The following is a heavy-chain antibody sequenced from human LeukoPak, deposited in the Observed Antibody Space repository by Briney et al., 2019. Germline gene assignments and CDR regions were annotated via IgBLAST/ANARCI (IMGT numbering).Heavy chain of an antibody. D-gene: IGHD6-19*01. J-gene: IGHJ4*02. CDR2: IYYSGST. V-gene: IGHV4-59*01. CDR3: ARAIGSGWYVYYFDY. CDR1: GVSISSYY. Sequence: PSETLSLTCTVSGVSISSYYWSWIRQPPGKGLEGIGYIYYSGSTNYNPSLKSRVTISVDTSKNQFSLKLSSVTAADTAVYYCARAIGSGWYVYYFDYWGQGTLVTVSS.